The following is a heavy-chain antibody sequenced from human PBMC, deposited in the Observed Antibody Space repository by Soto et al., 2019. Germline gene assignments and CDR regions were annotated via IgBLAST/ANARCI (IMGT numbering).Heavy chain of an antibody. D-gene: IGHD2-2*01. CDR1: GVSISSGYYY. J-gene: IGHJ6*02. CDR2: IYYSGST. CDR3: ARDRSEYQLLAVPYYYYGMDV. V-gene: IGHV4-30-4*01. Sequence: SETLSVTCTVSGVSISSGYYYWSWIRQPPGKGLEWIGYIYYSGSTYYNPSLKSRVTISVDTSKNQFSLKLSSVTAADTAVYYCARDRSEYQLLAVPYYYYGMDVWGQGTSVTVSS.